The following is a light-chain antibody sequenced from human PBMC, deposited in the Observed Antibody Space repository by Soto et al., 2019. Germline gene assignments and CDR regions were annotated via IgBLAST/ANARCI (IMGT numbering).Light chain of an antibody. J-gene: IGKJ3*01. CDR1: QSVSSY. CDR3: QQRSNWPPLFT. V-gene: IGKV3-11*01. CDR2: DAS. Sequence: EIVLTQSPATLSLSPGERATLSCRASQSVSSYLAWYQQKPGQAPRLLIYDASNRATGIPARFSGSGSGTDFTLTISSLEPEDFAVYYCQQRSNWPPLFTFGPGPKVDIK.